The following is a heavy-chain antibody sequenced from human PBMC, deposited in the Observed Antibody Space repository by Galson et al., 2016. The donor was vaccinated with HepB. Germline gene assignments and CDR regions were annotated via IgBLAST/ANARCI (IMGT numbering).Heavy chain of an antibody. CDR2: ISGSGDNT. D-gene: IGHD5/OR15-5a*01. J-gene: IGHJ5*02. CDR3: AKDRVYAAVNWFDP. CDR1: GFTVSSNY. Sequence: SLRLSCAASGFTVSSNYMSWVRQAPGKGLEWVSAISGSGDNTYYADSVKGRFTISRDNSKNTLYLQMNSLRAEDTAVYYCAKDRVYAAVNWFDPWGQGTLVTVSS. V-gene: IGHV3-23*01.